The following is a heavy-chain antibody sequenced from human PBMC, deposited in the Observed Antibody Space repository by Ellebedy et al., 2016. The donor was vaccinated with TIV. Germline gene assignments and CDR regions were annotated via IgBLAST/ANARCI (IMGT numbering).Heavy chain of an antibody. CDR3: ARLGNDDYGP. Sequence: GESLKISXAASGFTFSSYAMSWVRQAPGKGLEWVAGISGSGDDTYYTDSVKGRFTISRDNAKNTLYLQMNSLRAEDTAVYYCARLGNDDYGPWGQGTLVTVSS. J-gene: IGHJ5*02. CDR2: ISGSGDDT. D-gene: IGHD4-17*01. V-gene: IGHV3-23*01. CDR1: GFTFSSYA.